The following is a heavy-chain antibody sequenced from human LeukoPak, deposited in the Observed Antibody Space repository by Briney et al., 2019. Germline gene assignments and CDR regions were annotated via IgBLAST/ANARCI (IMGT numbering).Heavy chain of an antibody. D-gene: IGHD3-16*01. J-gene: IGHJ5*02. CDR3: ASTWGNWFDP. CDR2: IYYSGST. Sequence: SETLSLTCTVSGGSISSSRYYWGWIRQPPGKGLEWIGTIYYSGSTYYNPSLKSRVTISVDTSKNQFSLRLSSVTAADTAVYYCASTWGNWFDPWGQGTLVTVSS. CDR1: GGSISSSRYY. V-gene: IGHV4-39*07.